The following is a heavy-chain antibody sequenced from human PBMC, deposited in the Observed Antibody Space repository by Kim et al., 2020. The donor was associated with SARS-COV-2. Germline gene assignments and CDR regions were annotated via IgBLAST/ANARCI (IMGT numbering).Heavy chain of an antibody. J-gene: IGHJ5*02. V-gene: IGHV4-59*01. CDR3: ARGVVRVGMNWFDP. D-gene: IGHD3-10*01. Sequence: SETLSLTCTVSGGSISSYYWSWIQQPPGKGLEWIGYIYYSGSTNYNPSLKSRVTISVDTSKNQFSLKLSSVTAADTAVYYCARGVVRVGMNWFDPWGQGTLVTVSS. CDR1: GGSISSYY. CDR2: IYYSGST.